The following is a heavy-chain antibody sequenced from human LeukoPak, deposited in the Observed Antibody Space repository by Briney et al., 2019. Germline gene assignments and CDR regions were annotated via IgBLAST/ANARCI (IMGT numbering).Heavy chain of an antibody. CDR3: VRLRRNSDTSGFYYYYDF. CDR1: GYTFSSYS. V-gene: IGHV3-21*01. D-gene: IGHD3-22*01. CDR2: ISDMSNYI. Sequence: GGSLRLSCAASGYTFSSYSINWVRQAPGKGLEWVSSISDMSNYIYYADSVRGRFRISRDDARDSLYLQMNSLRAEDTAVYYCVRLRRNSDTSGFYYYYDFWGQRTLVTVSS. J-gene: IGHJ1*01.